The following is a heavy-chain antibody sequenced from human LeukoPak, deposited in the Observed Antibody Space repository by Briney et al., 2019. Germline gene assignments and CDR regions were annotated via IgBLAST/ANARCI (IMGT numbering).Heavy chain of an antibody. CDR3: ARQLGLDRTAFDI. V-gene: IGHV4-39*01. CDR2: IYYSGST. J-gene: IGHJ3*02. Sequence: SETLSLTCTVSGGSISSSSYYWGWIRQPPGKGLEWIGSIYYSGSTYYNPSLKSRVTISVDTSKNQFSLKLSSVTAADTAVYYCARQLGLDRTAFDIWGQGTMVTVSS. D-gene: IGHD7-27*01. CDR1: GGSISSSSYY.